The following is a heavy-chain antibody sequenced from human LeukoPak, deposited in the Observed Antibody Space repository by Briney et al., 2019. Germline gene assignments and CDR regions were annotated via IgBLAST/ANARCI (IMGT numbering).Heavy chain of an antibody. V-gene: IGHV3-23*01. CDR3: ARGECSGGSCLSTFDY. Sequence: GGSLRLSCAASGFTFSSYAMSWVRQAPGKGLEWVSAIGGSGGSTYYADSVKGRFTISRDNSKNTLHLQMNSLRAEDTAVYYCARGECSGGSCLSTFDYWGQGTLVTVSS. CDR1: GFTFSSYA. J-gene: IGHJ4*02. CDR2: IGGSGGST. D-gene: IGHD2-15*01.